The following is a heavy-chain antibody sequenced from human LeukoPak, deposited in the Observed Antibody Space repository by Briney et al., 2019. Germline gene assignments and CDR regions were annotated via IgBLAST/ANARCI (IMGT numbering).Heavy chain of an antibody. Sequence: PGGSLRFSCAASGCTFSSYWMSWVRQAPGKGLEWVANIKQDGSEKYYVDSVKGRFTISRDNAKNSLYLQMNSLRAEDTAVYYCARAWWPYFDYWGQGTLVTVSS. D-gene: IGHD2-15*01. CDR1: GCTFSSYW. CDR2: IKQDGSEK. J-gene: IGHJ4*02. V-gene: IGHV3-7*01. CDR3: ARAWWPYFDY.